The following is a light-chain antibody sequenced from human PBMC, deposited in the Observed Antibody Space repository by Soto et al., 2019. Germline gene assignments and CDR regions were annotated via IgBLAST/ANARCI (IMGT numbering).Light chain of an antibody. CDR2: GAS. CDR1: QSVSFTY. CDR3: QQYDNWPQT. V-gene: IGKV3-15*01. J-gene: IGKJ1*01. Sequence: EIVMTQSPATLSVSPGERATLSCRASQSVSFTYLAWYQQKPGQAPRLLIYGASTRATGIPARFSGTGSGTDFTLTVSSLQSEDFAVYYCQQYDNWPQTFGQGTKVDIK.